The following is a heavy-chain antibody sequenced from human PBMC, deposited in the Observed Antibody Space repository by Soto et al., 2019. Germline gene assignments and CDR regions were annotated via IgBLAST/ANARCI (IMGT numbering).Heavy chain of an antibody. V-gene: IGHV3-23*01. CDR1: GFTFSSYA. J-gene: IGHJ4*02. D-gene: IGHD3-10*01. CDR3: ASRGIGY. Sequence: EVQLLEYGGGLVQPGGSLRLSCAASGFTFSSYAMSWVRQALGKGLEWVSAISGSGGSTYYADSVKGRFTISRDKSKNTLDLQMSTRRAEDTAVYYFASRGIGYWGQGTLVTFSS. CDR2: ISGSGGST.